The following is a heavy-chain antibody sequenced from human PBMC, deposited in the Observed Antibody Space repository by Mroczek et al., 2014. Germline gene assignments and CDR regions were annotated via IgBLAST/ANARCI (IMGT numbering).Heavy chain of an antibody. V-gene: IGHV3-21*01. CDR1: GFTFSSYS. D-gene: IGHD5-24*01. CDR3: ARGGDGYNDDAFDI. J-gene: IGHJ3*02. CDR2: ISSSSSYI. Sequence: EVQLVESGGGLVKPGGSLRLSCAASGFTFSSYSMNWVRQAPGRGLEWVSSISSSSSYIYYADSVKGRFTISRDNAKNSLYLQMNSLRAEDTAVYYCARGGDGYNDDAFDIWGQGTMVTVSS.